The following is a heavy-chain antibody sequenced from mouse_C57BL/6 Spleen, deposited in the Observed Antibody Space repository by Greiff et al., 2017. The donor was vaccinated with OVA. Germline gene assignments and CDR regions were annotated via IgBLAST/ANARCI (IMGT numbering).Heavy chain of an antibody. Sequence: QVQLQQPGAELVKPGASVKVSCKASGYTFTSYWMHWVKQRPGQGLEWIGRIHPSDSDTNYNQKFKGKATLTVDKSSSTAYMQLSRLTSEDSAVYYCAIHTHALSLTVVAPHWYFDVWGTGTTVTVSS. CDR2: IHPSDSDT. CDR3: AIHTHALSLTVVAPHWYFDV. V-gene: IGHV1-74*01. D-gene: IGHD1-1*01. CDR1: GYTFTSYW. J-gene: IGHJ1*03.